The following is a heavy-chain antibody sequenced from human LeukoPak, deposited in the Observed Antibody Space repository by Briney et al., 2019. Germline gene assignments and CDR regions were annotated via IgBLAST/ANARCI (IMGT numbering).Heavy chain of an antibody. J-gene: IGHJ4*02. CDR2: IASDGSST. D-gene: IGHD4-23*01. CDR3: ARGRPHGNDY. CDR1: KFIFSNYW. Sequence: GGSLRLSCEASKFIFSNYWMSWVRQAPGKGLVWVSRIASDGSSTTYADSVKGRFSISRDNAKNTLYLQMNSLRVEDTAVYYCARGRPHGNDYWGQGTLVTVSS. V-gene: IGHV3-74*01.